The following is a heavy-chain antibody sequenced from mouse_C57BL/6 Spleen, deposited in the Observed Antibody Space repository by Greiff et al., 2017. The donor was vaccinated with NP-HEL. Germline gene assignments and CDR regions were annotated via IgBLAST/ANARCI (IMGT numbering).Heavy chain of an antibody. V-gene: IGHV1-82*01. Sequence: QVQLQQSGPELVKPGASVKISCKASGYAFSSSWMNWVKQRPGKGLEWIGRIYPGDGDTNYNGKFKGKATLTADKSSSTAYMQLSSLTSEDSAVYFCASYSFYWYFDVWGTGTTVTVSS. D-gene: IGHD2-10*01. CDR3: ASYSFYWYFDV. CDR1: GYAFSSSW. J-gene: IGHJ1*03. CDR2: IYPGDGDT.